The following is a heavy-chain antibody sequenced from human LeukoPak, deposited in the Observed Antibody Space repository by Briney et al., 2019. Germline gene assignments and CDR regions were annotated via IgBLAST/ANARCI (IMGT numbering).Heavy chain of an antibody. CDR3: ARGRYVGATTLYYYYYYMDV. D-gene: IGHD1-26*01. CDR2: IYSSGST. Sequence: SETLSLTCTVSGGSISSYYWSWIRQPPGKGLEWIGYIYSSGSTNYNPSLKSRVTISVDTSKNQFSLKLSSVTAADTAVYYCARGRYVGATTLYYYYYYMDVWGKGTTVTVSS. CDR1: GGSISSYY. J-gene: IGHJ6*03. V-gene: IGHV4-59*08.